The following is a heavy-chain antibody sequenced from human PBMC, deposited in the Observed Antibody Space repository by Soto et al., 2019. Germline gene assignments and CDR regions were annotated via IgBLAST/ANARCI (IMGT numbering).Heavy chain of an antibody. D-gene: IGHD1-26*01. V-gene: IGHV4-39*01. J-gene: IGHJ4*02. CDR3: ATFSIVGTVIFNH. Sequence: SETLSLTCTVSGGSISSSSYYWGWIRQPPGKGLEWIGSIYYSGSTYYNPSLKSRVTISVDTSKNQFSLKLSSVTAADTAVYYCATFSIVGTVIFNHWGQGTQVTVSS. CDR1: GGSISSSSYY. CDR2: IYYSGST.